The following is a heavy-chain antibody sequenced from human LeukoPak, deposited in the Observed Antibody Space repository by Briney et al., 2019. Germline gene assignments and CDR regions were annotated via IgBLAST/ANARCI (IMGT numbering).Heavy chain of an antibody. CDR2: ISWNSGSI. Sequence: GGSLRLSCAASGFTFDDYAMPWVRHAPGKGLEWVSGISWNSGSIGYADSVKGRFTISRDNAKNSLYLQMNSLRAEDTALYYCAKDSGYSYGYGMDVWGQGTTVTVSS. D-gene: IGHD5-18*01. CDR1: GFTFDDYA. V-gene: IGHV3-9*01. J-gene: IGHJ6*02. CDR3: AKDSGYSYGYGMDV.